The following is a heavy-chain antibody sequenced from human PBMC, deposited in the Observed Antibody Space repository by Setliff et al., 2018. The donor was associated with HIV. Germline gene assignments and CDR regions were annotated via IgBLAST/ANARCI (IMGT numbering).Heavy chain of an antibody. CDR3: AKDYGGWSDAFDI. D-gene: IGHD2-15*01. Sequence: SCAASGFTFSSYGMHWVRQAPGKGLEWVAVIWYDGSNKYYADSVKGRFTISRDDSKNTLYLQMNSLRAEDTAVYYCAKDYGGWSDAFDIWGQGTMVTVSS. V-gene: IGHV3-33*06. CDR2: IWYDGSNK. J-gene: IGHJ3*02. CDR1: GFTFSSYG.